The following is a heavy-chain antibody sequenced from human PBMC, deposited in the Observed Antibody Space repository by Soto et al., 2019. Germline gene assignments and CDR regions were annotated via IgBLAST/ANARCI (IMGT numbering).Heavy chain of an antibody. CDR2: ISGSGGST. Sequence: GESLKISCAASGFTFSSYAMSWVRQAPGKGLEWVSAISGSGGSTYYADSVKGRFTISRDNSKNTLYLQMNSLRAEDTAVYYCAKVSVRNYYDSSGYYMDYWGQGTLVTVSS. CDR1: GFTFSSYA. CDR3: AKVSVRNYYDSSGYYMDY. V-gene: IGHV3-23*01. D-gene: IGHD3-22*01. J-gene: IGHJ4*02.